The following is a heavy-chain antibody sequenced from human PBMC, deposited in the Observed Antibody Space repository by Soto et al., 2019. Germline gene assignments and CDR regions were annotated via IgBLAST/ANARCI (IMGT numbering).Heavy chain of an antibody. Sequence: SDTLSLAYADSGRSISSSNWCSWFRQPPGKGLEWIWEIYHSGSTNYNPSLKSRVTISVDKSKNQFSLKLSSVTAADTAVYYCARDRAHYYGSGTYLYYYYGMDVWGQGTTVT. J-gene: IGHJ6*02. CDR3: ARDRAHYYGSGTYLYYYYGMDV. D-gene: IGHD3-10*01. CDR1: GRSISSSNW. CDR2: IYHSGST. V-gene: IGHV4-4*02.